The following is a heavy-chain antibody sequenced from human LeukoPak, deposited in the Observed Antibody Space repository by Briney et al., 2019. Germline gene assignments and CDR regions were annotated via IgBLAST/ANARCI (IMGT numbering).Heavy chain of an antibody. CDR2: INSDGRST. J-gene: IGHJ5*01. CDR1: GLTFSSYW. Sequence: GGSLRLSCAVSGLTFSSYWMHWVRQAPGKGLVWVSRINSDGRSTSYADSVKGRFTISRDNAKNTLYLQMNSLRAEDTAVYYCARGVHNWNYYDSSDHYGDWFDSWGQGNLVTVSS. V-gene: IGHV3-74*01. CDR3: ARGVHNWNYYDSSDHYGDWFDS. D-gene: IGHD3-22*01.